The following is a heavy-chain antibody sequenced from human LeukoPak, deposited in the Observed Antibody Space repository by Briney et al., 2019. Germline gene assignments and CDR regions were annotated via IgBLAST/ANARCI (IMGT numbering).Heavy chain of an antibody. D-gene: IGHD3-10*01. V-gene: IGHV4-4*02. CDR1: GGSFSSSNW. Sequence: SGTLSLTCAVSGGSFSSSNWWSWVRQPPGKGLEWIGEIYHSGSTNYNPSLKSRVTISVDKSKNQFSLKLSSVTAADTAVYYCARVSDYYGSGSYVYWGQGTLVTVSS. CDR2: IYHSGST. CDR3: ARVSDYYGSGSYVY. J-gene: IGHJ4*02.